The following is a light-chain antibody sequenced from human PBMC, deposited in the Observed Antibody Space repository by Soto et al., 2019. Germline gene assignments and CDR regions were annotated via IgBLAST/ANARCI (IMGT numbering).Light chain of an antibody. Sequence: IAITQPPASLSRSVGDTLLLARRGRPSSSSWLAWYQQKPGQAPKLLIYQAFSLQSGVPSRFSGSGSETEFTLTISSLLPDDFATYFCQQYNIYLRTFGQGTKVDIK. CDR3: QQYNIYLRT. CDR1: PSSSSW. CDR2: QAF. V-gene: IGKV1-5*03. J-gene: IGKJ1*01.